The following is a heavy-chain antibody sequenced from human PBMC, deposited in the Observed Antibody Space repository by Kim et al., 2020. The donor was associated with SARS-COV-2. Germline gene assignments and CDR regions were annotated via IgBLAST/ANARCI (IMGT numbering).Heavy chain of an antibody. J-gene: IGHJ4*02. V-gene: IGHV3-33*06. D-gene: IGHD1-26*01. CDR3: AKDQGGSLDY. Sequence: NKYYADSVKGRFTISRDNSKNTLYLQMNSLRAEDTAVYYCAKDQGGSLDYWGQGTLVTVSS. CDR2: NK.